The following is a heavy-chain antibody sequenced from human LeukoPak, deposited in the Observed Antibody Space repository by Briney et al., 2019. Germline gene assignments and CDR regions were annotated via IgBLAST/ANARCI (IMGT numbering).Heavy chain of an antibody. CDR2: ISGSGGST. J-gene: IGHJ4*02. V-gene: IGHV3-23*01. Sequence: PGGSLRLSCAASGFTFSSYAMNWVRHTPGKGLEWVSAISGSGGSTYYADSVRGRFTSPRDNSKNTLYLQMNSLRAEDTAVYYCAKEAPGYFDYWGQGTLVTVSS. CDR3: AKEAPGYFDY. CDR1: GFTFSSYA.